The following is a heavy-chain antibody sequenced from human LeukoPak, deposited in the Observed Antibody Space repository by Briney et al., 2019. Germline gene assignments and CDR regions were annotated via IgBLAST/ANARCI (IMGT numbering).Heavy chain of an antibody. D-gene: IGHD5-12*01. CDR1: GFTFSSYG. Sequence: PGGSLRLSCAASGFTFSSYGMHWVRQAPGKGLEWVAVIWYDGSNKYYADSVKGRFTISRDNSKNTLYLQMNSLRAEDTAVYYCAKSNGDDSFGAFDIWGQGTLVTVSS. CDR2: IWYDGSNK. J-gene: IGHJ3*02. V-gene: IGHV3-33*06. CDR3: AKSNGDDSFGAFDI.